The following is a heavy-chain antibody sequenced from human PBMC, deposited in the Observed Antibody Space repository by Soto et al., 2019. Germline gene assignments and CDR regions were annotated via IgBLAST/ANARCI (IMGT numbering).Heavy chain of an antibody. CDR2: IYYSGST. CDR3: ATHGYSYGYGADY. CDR1: GGSISSGDYY. V-gene: IGHV4-30-4*01. J-gene: IGHJ4*02. D-gene: IGHD5-18*01. Sequence: QVQLQESGPGLVKPSQTLSLTCTVSGGSISSGDYYWSWIRQPPGKGLEWIGYIYYSGSTYYNPSLKRRVTIPVDPSKNQFSLKLSSVTAADTAVYYCATHGYSYGYGADYWGQGTLVTVSS.